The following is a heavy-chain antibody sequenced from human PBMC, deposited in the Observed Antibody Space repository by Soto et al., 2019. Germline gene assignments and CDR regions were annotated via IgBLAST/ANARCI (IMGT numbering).Heavy chain of an antibody. V-gene: IGHV4-59*01. CDR1: GGSISSYY. Sequence: SETLSLTCTVSGGSISSYYWSWIRQPPGKGLEWIGYIYYSGSTNYNPSLKSRVTISVDTSKNQFSLKLSSVTAADTAVYYCARDVGSDCGSGPLGWFALWGQGTLVTVSS. J-gene: IGHJ5*02. CDR2: IYYSGST. CDR3: ARDVGSDCGSGPLGWFAL. D-gene: IGHD3-10*01.